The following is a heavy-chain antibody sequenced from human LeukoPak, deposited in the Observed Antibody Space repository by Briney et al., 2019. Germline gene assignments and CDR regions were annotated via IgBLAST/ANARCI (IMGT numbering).Heavy chain of an antibody. CDR3: ARAFSTGGERSWGAFDI. CDR1: GFTFSSYS. D-gene: IGHD1-1*01. J-gene: IGHJ3*02. CDR2: ISSSSSYI. V-gene: IGHV3-21*01. Sequence: PGGSLRLSCAASGFTFSSYSMNWVRQAPGKGLEWVSSISSSSSYIYYADSVKGRFTISRDNAKNSLYLQMNSLRAEDTAVYYCARAFSTGGERSWGAFDIWGQGTMVTVSS.